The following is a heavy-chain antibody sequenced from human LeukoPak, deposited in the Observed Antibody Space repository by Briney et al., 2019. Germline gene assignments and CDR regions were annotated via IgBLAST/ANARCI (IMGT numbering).Heavy chain of an antibody. Sequence: SGTLSLTCAVSGGSISISNWWSWVRQPPGKGLEWIGEIYHSGSTNCNPSLKSRVTISVDKSKNQFSLKLSSVTAADTAVYYCARLGPYSSSWYGRDYWGQGTLVTVSS. CDR2: IYHSGST. D-gene: IGHD6-13*01. CDR3: ARLGPYSSSWYGRDY. J-gene: IGHJ4*02. V-gene: IGHV4-4*02. CDR1: GGSISISNW.